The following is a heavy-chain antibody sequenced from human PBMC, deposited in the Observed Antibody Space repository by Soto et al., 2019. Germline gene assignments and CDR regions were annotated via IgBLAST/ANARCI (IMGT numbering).Heavy chain of an antibody. Sequence: QVQLVQSGAEVKKPGSSVKVSCKASGGTFSSYPISWVRQAPGQGLEWMGGIIPIFGTANYAQKFQGRVTITADKSTSTAYMELSSLRSEDTAVYYCAREGVPVAKGGGGAFDIWGQGTMVTVSS. J-gene: IGHJ3*02. CDR2: IIPIFGTA. D-gene: IGHD2-2*01. CDR3: AREGVPVAKGGGGAFDI. V-gene: IGHV1-69*06. CDR1: GGTFSSYP.